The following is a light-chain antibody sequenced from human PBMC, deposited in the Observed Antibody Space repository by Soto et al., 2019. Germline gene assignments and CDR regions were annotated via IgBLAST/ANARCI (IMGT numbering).Light chain of an antibody. V-gene: IGKV1-33*01. Sequence: DIQMTQSPSSLSASVGDRVTITCQASHDIFTYLNWFQQRPGKVPKLLIHGASKLETGVHARFSGSGSVTHFSLNITGLQPADVATYYCLQFDRFPRVFGPGTTVDL. J-gene: IGKJ3*01. CDR1: HDIFTY. CDR2: GAS. CDR3: LQFDRFPRV.